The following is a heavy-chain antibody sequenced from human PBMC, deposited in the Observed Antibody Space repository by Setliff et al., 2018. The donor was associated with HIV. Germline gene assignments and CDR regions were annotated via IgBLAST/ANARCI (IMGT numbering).Heavy chain of an antibody. D-gene: IGHD3-10*01. V-gene: IGHV4-31*03. J-gene: IGHJ4*02. CDR3: ARFVLVWFDVSRSGMQDPYVFDN. Sequence: PSETLSLTCTVSGGSISSGGYYWSWIRQQPGKGLEWIGYIYYSGSTYYNPSLKSRVTISVDTFWGSVTAADTAVYYCARFVLVWFDVSRSGMQDPYVFDNWGQGSLVTVSS. CDR1: GGSISSGGYY. CDR2: IYYSGST.